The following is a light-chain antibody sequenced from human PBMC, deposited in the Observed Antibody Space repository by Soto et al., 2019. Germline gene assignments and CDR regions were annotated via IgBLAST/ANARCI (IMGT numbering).Light chain of an antibody. J-gene: IGKJ5*01. CDR3: QQYDNSIT. Sequence: EIVLTQSPGTLSLSPEETATLSCRASQSVSSNNLAWYHQKPGQTPSLLIYGASTRATGIPDRFSGSGSGTDFTLTISRLEPEDFTVYYCQQYDNSITFGQGTRLEIE. CDR1: QSVSSNN. V-gene: IGKV3-20*01. CDR2: GAS.